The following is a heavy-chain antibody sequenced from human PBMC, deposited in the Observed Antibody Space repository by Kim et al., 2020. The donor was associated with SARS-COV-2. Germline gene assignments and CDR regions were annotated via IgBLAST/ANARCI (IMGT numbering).Heavy chain of an antibody. CDR1: GFTFSSNA. CDR3: ATSILGATQH. D-gene: IGHD1-26*01. V-gene: IGHV3-23*01. CDR2: IRSGGGGT. J-gene: IGHJ3*01. Sequence: GGSLRLSCAASGFTFSSNAMNWVRQAPGKGLEWVSTIRSGGGGTYYGDSVKGRFTVSRDNSMNTLYLQMNSLRGEDTAVYYCATSILGATQHWGQGTMVTVSS.